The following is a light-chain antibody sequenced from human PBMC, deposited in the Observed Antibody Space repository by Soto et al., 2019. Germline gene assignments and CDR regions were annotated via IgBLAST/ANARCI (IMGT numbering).Light chain of an antibody. Sequence: QSALTQPASVSGSPGQSITISCTVTSSDVGGYNYVSWYQQHPGKAPNLMIYDVSNRPSGVSNRFSGSKTGNTTSLTISGLQDEDEADYYCSSYTSSSLYVFGTGTKLTVL. CDR3: SSYTSSSLYV. J-gene: IGLJ1*01. CDR1: SSDVGGYNY. V-gene: IGLV2-14*01. CDR2: DVS.